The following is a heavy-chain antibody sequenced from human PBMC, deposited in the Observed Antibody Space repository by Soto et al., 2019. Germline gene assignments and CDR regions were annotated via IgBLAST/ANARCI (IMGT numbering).Heavy chain of an antibody. CDR3: ARVATDYYDSSGYCPNWFDP. Sequence: PSETLSLTCTVSGGSISSYYWSWIRQPPGKGLEWIGYIYYSGSTNYNPSLKSRVTISVDTSKNQFSLKLSSVTAADTAVYYCARVATDYYDSSGYCPNWFDPWGQGTLVTVSS. CDR2: IYYSGST. D-gene: IGHD3-22*01. V-gene: IGHV4-59*01. J-gene: IGHJ5*02. CDR1: GGSISSYY.